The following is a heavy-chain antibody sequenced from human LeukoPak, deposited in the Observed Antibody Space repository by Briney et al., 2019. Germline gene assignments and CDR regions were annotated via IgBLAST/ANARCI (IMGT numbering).Heavy chain of an antibody. CDR3: ARRAGAKAFDI. CDR1: GGTFSSYA. Sequence: SVKVSCKASGGTFSSYAISWVRQAPGQGLEWMGGIIPIFGTANYAQKFQGRVTITTDESTSTAYLQWSSLKASDTAMYYCARRAGAKAFDIWGQGTMVTVSS. D-gene: IGHD1-26*01. V-gene: IGHV1-69*05. CDR2: IIPIFGTA. J-gene: IGHJ3*02.